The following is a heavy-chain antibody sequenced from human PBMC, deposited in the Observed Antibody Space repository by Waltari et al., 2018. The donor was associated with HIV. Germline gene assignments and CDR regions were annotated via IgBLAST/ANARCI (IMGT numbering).Heavy chain of an antibody. J-gene: IGHJ4*02. CDR1: GIPFSRTH. V-gene: IGHV3-66*01. CDR2: VYSDGNT. Sequence: EVHLVEFGGGLVQPGGSLRLSCVASGIPFSRTHQSGVRQAPGKGLEWVSVVYSDGNTYYADSVKGRFTISRDNSRNTLYLQMNSLRAEDTAVYYCARAAYYGSGSYVYHFDYWGQGTLVTVSS. D-gene: IGHD3-10*01. CDR3: ARAAYYGSGSYVYHFDY.